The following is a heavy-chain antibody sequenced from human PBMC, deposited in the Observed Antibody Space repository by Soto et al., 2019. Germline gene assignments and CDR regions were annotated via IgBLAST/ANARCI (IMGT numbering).Heavy chain of an antibody. CDR1: GFSVSSNY. V-gene: IGHV3-53*04. CDR2: VYNGGNA. Sequence: EVQLVESGGRLVQSGGSLRLSCAASGFSVSSNYMSWVRQAPGKGLEWVSIVYNGGNADYADSVRGRFTISRHSSEYTLYLEMSSLRGEYTAVYYCARAKGSRDRFYIWGRGPLVTVSS. J-gene: IGHJ2*01. D-gene: IGHD3-10*01. CDR3: ARAKGSRDRFYI.